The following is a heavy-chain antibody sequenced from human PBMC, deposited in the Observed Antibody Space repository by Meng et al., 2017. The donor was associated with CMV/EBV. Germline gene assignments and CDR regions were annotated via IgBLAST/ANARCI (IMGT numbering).Heavy chain of an antibody. CDR3: AREIVVVPAAIDNWFDP. CDR2: IYTSGST. D-gene: IGHD2-2*02. V-gene: IGHV4-4*07. CDR1: GGSISSYY. J-gene: IGHJ5*02. Sequence: QVQLQAAGPGLVKPTETLSLTCTGSGGSISSYYWIWIRQPAGKGLEWIGRIYTSGSTNYNPSLKSRVTMSVDTSKNQFSLKLSSVTAADTAVYYCAREIVVVPAAIDNWFDPWGQGTLVTVSS.